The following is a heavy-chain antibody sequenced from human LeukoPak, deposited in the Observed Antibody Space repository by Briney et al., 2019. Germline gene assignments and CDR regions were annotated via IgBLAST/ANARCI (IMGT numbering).Heavy chain of an antibody. CDR3: ARNKVSYYYDSSGYRPSNWFDP. CDR1: GGSISSGGYS. D-gene: IGHD3-22*01. J-gene: IGHJ5*02. V-gene: IGHV4-30-2*01. CDR2: IYHSGST. Sequence: SETLSLTCAVSGGSISSGGYSWSRIRQPPGKGLERIGYIYHSGSTYYNPSLKSRVTISVDRSKNQFSLKLSSVTAADTAVYYCARNKVSYYYDSSGYRPSNWFDPWGQGTLVTVSS.